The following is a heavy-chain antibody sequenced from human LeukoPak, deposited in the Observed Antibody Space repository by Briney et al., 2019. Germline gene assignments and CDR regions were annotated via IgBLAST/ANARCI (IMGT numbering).Heavy chain of an antibody. CDR2: IYYSGST. CDR3: ARGTYYYYMDV. J-gene: IGHJ6*03. Sequence: SETLSLTCTVSGGSIGSYYWSWIRQPPGKGLEWIGYIYYSGSTNYNPSLKSRVTISEDTSKNQFSLKLSSVTAADTAVYYCARGTYYYYMDVWGKGTTVTVSS. V-gene: IGHV4-59*01. CDR1: GGSIGSYY.